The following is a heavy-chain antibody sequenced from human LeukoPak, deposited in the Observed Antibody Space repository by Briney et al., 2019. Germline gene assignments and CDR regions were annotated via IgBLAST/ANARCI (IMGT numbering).Heavy chain of an antibody. V-gene: IGHV4-59*01. D-gene: IGHD4-17*01. Sequence: SETLSLTCTVSGGSISSYYWSWIRQPPGKGLEWIGYIYYSGSTNYNPSLESRVTISVDTSKNQFSLKLSSVTAADTAVYYCARFYGDYRGAYYYYGMDVWGQGTTVTVSS. CDR3: ARFYGDYRGAYYYYGMDV. J-gene: IGHJ6*02. CDR1: GGSISSYY. CDR2: IYYSGST.